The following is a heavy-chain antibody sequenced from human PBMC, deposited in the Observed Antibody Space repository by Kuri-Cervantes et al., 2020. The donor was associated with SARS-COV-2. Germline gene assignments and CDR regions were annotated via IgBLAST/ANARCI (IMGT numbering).Heavy chain of an antibody. CDR2: IDNSGNT. Sequence: GSLRLSCSVSGGSASSYYWSWIRQPPGKGLEWIGYIDNSGNTNYNPSLQSRVTISVDTSEKQFSLKLSSVTAADTAIYYCARGARDGYDYWFDPWGQGTLVTVSS. CDR3: ARGARDGYDYWFDP. J-gene: IGHJ5*02. V-gene: IGHV4-59*02. D-gene: IGHD5-24*01. CDR1: GGSASSYY.